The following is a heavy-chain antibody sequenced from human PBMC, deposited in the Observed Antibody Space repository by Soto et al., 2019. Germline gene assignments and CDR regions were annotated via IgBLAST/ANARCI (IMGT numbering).Heavy chain of an antibody. CDR3: ASSLPYYYDSSGYGFDY. J-gene: IGHJ4*02. CDR2: IIPIFGTA. Sequence: SVKVSCKASGGTFSSYAISWVRQAPGQGLEWMGGIIPIFGTANYAQKFQGRVTITADKSTSTAYMELSSLRSEDTAVYYCASSLPYYYDSSGYGFDYWGQGTLVTVS. CDR1: GGTFSSYA. V-gene: IGHV1-69*06. D-gene: IGHD3-22*01.